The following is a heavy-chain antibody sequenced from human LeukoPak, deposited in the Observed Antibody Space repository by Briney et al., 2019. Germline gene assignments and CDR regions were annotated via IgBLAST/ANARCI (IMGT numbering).Heavy chain of an antibody. J-gene: IGHJ6*02. CDR2: IKADGSGT. Sequence: GALRLSCAASGFTIGPYAMYWVRQGPGRGLEWVSVIKADGSGTFFADSVRGRFTTSRDNSKNSLYLQMNSLTSEDTALYYCATWAFYHNLDVWGQGTTVIVSS. CDR1: GFTIGPYA. CDR3: ATWAFYHNLDV. D-gene: IGHD2/OR15-2a*01. V-gene: IGHV3-43*02.